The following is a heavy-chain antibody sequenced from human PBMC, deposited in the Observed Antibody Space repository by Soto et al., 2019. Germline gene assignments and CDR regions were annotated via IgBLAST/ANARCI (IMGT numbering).Heavy chain of an antibody. D-gene: IGHD3-22*01. J-gene: IGHJ4*02. V-gene: IGHV1-18*04. CDR2: ISAYNGNT. CDR3: ARFLTGTMILVVPQGFDY. Sequence: AAVKVSCKASGYTFTSYGISWVRQAPGQGLEWMGWISAYNGNTNYAQKLQGRVTMTTDTSTSTAYMELRSLRSDDTAVYYCARFLTGTMILVVPQGFDYWGQGTLVTVSS. CDR1: GYTFTSYG.